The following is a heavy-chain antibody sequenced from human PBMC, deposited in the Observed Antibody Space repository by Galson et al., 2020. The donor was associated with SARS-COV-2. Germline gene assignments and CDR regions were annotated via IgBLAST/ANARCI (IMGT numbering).Heavy chain of an antibody. Sequence: ASVTVSCKASGYTFTSYDINWVRQATGQGLEWMGWMNPNSGNTGYAQKFQGRVTMTRNTSISTAYMELSSLRSEDTAVYYCARGRGSGYDYIRWNYWGQGTLVTVSS. J-gene: IGHJ4*02. V-gene: IGHV1-8*01. D-gene: IGHD5-12*01. CDR3: ARGRGSGYDYIRWNY. CDR1: GYTFTSYD. CDR2: MNPNSGNT.